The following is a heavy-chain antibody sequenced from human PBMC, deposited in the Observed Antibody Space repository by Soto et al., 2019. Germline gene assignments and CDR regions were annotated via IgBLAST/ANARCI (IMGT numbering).Heavy chain of an antibody. CDR1: GGAFRSYT. Sequence: QVQLVQSGAEVKKPGSSVKVSCKASGGAFRSYTISWVRQAPGQGLECMGGITPIFGAANYAQKFEGRVTISEEKSTTTAYMELSKLTSEDTAVYYGARDEIAVANRVGMDVWGQGTTVIVSS. D-gene: IGHD6-19*01. J-gene: IGHJ6*02. V-gene: IGHV1-69*06. CDR2: ITPIFGAA. CDR3: ARDEIAVANRVGMDV.